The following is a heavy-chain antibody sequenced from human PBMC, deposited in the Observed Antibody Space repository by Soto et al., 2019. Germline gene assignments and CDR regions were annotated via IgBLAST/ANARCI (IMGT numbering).Heavy chain of an antibody. CDR3: AITDYGDPPTYGMDV. Sequence: GASVKVSCKASGYTFTSYGISWVRQAPGQGLEWMGWISAYNGNTNYAQKLQGRVTMTTDTSTSTAYMELRSLRSDDTAVYYCAITDYGDPPTYGMDVWGQGTTVTVSS. V-gene: IGHV1-18*01. J-gene: IGHJ6*02. CDR2: ISAYNGNT. D-gene: IGHD4-17*01. CDR1: GYTFTSYG.